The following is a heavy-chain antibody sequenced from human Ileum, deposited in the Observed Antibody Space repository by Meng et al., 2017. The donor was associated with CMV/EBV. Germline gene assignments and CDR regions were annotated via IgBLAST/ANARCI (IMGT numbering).Heavy chain of an antibody. CDR3: TYGWPLKY. CDR1: GERASISTES. CDR2: TWYGSKWYY. J-gene: IGHJ4*02. D-gene: IGHD3-10*01. Sequence: QVHLHKSGPGMVEPSPTLSLTCSGERASISTESWNWIMQSPSGGLEWLGRTWYGSKWYYEDAVSVKSRITIIPDTSQNQISLQLNSVTPDDTAVYYCTYGWPLKYWGQGSLVTVSS. V-gene: IGHV6-1*01.